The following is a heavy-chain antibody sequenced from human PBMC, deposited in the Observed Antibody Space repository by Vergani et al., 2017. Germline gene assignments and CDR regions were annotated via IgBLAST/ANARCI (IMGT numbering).Heavy chain of an antibody. Sequence: QLHLQESGPGLVKPSETLSLTCTVSGGSITSSSYYWGWIRQPPGKGLEWIGNIYHSGGAYYNPSLKGRVTISVDTSKNQFSLEVTSVTAADTAIYFCARQYYDILTGFPNWFDPWGQGTLVTVSS. CDR2: IYHSGGA. CDR3: ARQYYDILTGFPNWFDP. V-gene: IGHV4-39*01. D-gene: IGHD3-9*01. J-gene: IGHJ5*02. CDR1: GGSITSSSYY.